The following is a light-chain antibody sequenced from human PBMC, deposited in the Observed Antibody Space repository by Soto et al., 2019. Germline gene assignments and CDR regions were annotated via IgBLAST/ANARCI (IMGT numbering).Light chain of an antibody. CDR3: QNCRT. CDR2: DAS. J-gene: IGKJ2*01. CDR1: WNVGSS. V-gene: IGKV3-11*01. Sequence: FVLTQSPATLSLSPGERATLSCRASWNVGSSLAWHQQKPGQAPRLLMYDASKRPTGIPARFSGSGSGTDFTLTISSLEAEDFGVYYWQNCRTFGQGTRLEIK.